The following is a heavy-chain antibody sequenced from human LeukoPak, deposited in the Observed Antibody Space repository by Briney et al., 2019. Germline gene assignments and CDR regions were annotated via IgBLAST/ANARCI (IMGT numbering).Heavy chain of an antibody. D-gene: IGHD3-3*01. CDR3: VMAHYDFWSGYHVSVPLNCDY. V-gene: IGHV4-39*01. CDR2: IYYSGST. CDR1: GGSISRSSYY. Sequence: SETLSLTCTVSGGSISRSSYYWGWIRQPPGKGLEWIGSIYYSGSTCYNPSLKSRVTISVDTSKNQFSLKLSSVTAADTAVYYCVMAHYDFWSGYHVSVPLNCDYWGQGTLVTVSS. J-gene: IGHJ4*02.